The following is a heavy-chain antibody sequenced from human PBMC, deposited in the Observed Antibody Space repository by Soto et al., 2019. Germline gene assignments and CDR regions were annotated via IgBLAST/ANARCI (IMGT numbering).Heavy chain of an antibody. D-gene: IGHD2-15*01. V-gene: IGHV3-23*01. J-gene: IGHJ6*02. Sequence: PGGSLRLSCAASGFTFSSYAMSWVRQAPGRGLEWVSAISGSGGNTYYADSVKGRFTISRDNSKNTLYLQMNSLRAEDTAVYYCAKVAPRYCSGGTCYSVSYYGMDVWGQGTTVTVSS. CDR2: ISGSGGNT. CDR1: GFTFSSYA. CDR3: AKVAPRYCSGGTCYSVSYYGMDV.